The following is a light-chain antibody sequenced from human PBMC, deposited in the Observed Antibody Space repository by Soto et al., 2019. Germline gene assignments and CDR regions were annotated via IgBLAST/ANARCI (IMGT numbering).Light chain of an antibody. CDR3: QQYVSSPQT. CDR1: QSVSSY. CDR2: GAS. J-gene: IGKJ1*01. Sequence: EIVLTQSLAPLALSPGARATLSCRASQSVSSYLAWYQQKPGQAPRLLIYGASNRATGIPDRFSGSGSGTDFTLTISRLEPEDFAMYFCQQYVSSPQTFGQGTKVDIK. V-gene: IGKV3-20*01.